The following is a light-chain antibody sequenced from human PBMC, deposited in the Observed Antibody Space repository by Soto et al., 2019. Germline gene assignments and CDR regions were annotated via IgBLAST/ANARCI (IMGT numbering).Light chain of an antibody. CDR1: YTVGTN. V-gene: IGKV3-15*01. J-gene: IGKJ1*01. CDR2: DTS. Sequence: EIVLTQFPAALSVSPWERATLSCWASYTVGTNLAGYQQKPGQAPRLLIDDTSTRATGGPARGSGSGAGTKDTLTSSRLEPEDVAVYYCQQYGSSPPTFGQGTKVDIK. CDR3: QQYGSSPPT.